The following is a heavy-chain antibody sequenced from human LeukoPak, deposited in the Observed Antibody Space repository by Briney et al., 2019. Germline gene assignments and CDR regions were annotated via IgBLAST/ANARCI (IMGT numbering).Heavy chain of an antibody. V-gene: IGHV4-34*01. D-gene: IGHD3-9*01. J-gene: IGHJ4*02. CDR1: GGSFSGYY. Sequence: PSETLSLTCAVYGGSFSGYYWSWIRQPPGKGLEWIGEINHSGSTNYNPSLKSRVTISVDTSKNQFSLKLSSVTAADTAVYYCARDRYDILTGFLSFDYSGQGTLVTVSS. CDR3: ARDRYDILTGFLSFDY. CDR2: INHSGST.